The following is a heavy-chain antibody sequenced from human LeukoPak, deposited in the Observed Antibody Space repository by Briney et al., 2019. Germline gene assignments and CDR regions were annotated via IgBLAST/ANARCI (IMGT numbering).Heavy chain of an antibody. CDR1: GFSLSTSGVG. CDR3: AQRSGSYFNCWFDP. J-gene: IGHJ5*02. D-gene: IGHD1-26*01. V-gene: IGHV2-5*01. CDR2: IYWNDDK. Sequence: SGPTLVKPTQTLTLTCTFSGFSLSTSGVGGGWIRQPPGKALEWLALIYWNDDKRYSPSLESRLTITKDTSKNQVVLTMTNVDPADTATYYCAQRSGSYFNCWFDPWGQGTLVTVSS.